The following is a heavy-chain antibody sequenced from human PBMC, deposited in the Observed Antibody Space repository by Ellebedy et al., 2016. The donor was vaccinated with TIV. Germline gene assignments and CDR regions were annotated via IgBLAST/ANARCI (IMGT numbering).Heavy chain of an antibody. Sequence: AASVKVSCKAYGGTFSNSAVSWVRQAPGQGLEWVGGIIPLFGTTHLAQKFLDRTTMNADGSTSTAYMELSSLTSEDTAVYYCAFGSRDSLGSCYGTLCYFDHWGQGTLVTVSS. CDR2: IIPLFGTT. CDR1: GGTFSNSA. V-gene: IGHV1-69*13. J-gene: IGHJ4*02. D-gene: IGHD2-15*01. CDR3: AFGSRDSLGSCYGTLCYFDH.